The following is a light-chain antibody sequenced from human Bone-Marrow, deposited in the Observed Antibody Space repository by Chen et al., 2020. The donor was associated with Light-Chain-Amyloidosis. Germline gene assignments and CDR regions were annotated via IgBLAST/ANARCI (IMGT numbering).Light chain of an antibody. Sequence: DLVRTQSADSLAVSMGERATINCKSSQSVLYSSNNKIYLAWYQQKPGQPPKLLISWASTRESGVPDRFTGSGSGTDFTLTISRLQAEDVAVYYCQQYYSAPFTFGPGTKVNIK. V-gene: IGKV4-1*01. CDR3: QQYYSAPFT. CDR2: WAS. CDR1: QSVLYSSNNKIY. J-gene: IGKJ3*01.